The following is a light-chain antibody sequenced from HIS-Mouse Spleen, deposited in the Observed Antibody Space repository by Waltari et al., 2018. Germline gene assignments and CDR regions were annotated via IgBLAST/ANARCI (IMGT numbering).Light chain of an antibody. J-gene: IGLJ1*01. CDR1: SSDVWGYNY. CDR2: DVS. Sequence: QSALTQPRSVSGSPGPSVTISCTGTSSDVWGYNYVSWYQQLPGKAPKLLIYDVSKRPSGVPDRFSGSKSGNTASLTISGLQAEDEADYYCCSYAGSYTYVFGTGTKVTVL. CDR3: CSYAGSYTYV. V-gene: IGLV2-11*01.